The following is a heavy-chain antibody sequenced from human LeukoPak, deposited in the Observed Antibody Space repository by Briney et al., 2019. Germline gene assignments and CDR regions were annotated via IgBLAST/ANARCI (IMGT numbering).Heavy chain of an antibody. Sequence: SETLSLTCTVSGGSISSNTYYWGWIRQPPGKGLEWIGSIYYSGSTYYNPSLKSRVTISVDTSKNQFSLKLSSVTAADTAVYYCALRFMVRGVIGLDVWGKGTTVTVSS. CDR1: GGSISSNTYY. CDR2: IYYSGST. D-gene: IGHD3-10*01. CDR3: ALRFMVRGVIGLDV. J-gene: IGHJ6*04. V-gene: IGHV4-39*07.